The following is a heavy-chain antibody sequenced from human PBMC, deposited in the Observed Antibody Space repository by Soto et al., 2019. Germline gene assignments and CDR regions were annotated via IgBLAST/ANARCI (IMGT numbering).Heavy chain of an antibody. CDR1: GFTFSSYA. D-gene: IGHD6-13*01. V-gene: IGHV3-30-3*01. CDR3: ARDLSIAAAGTDAFDI. Sequence: QVQLVESGGGVVQPGRSLRLSCAASGFTFSSYAMHWVRQAPGKGLEWVAVISYDGSNKYYAHHVKGRFTISRDNSKNTLHLQMNSLRAEDTAVYYCARDLSIAAAGTDAFDIWGQGTMVTVSS. CDR2: ISYDGSNK. J-gene: IGHJ3*02.